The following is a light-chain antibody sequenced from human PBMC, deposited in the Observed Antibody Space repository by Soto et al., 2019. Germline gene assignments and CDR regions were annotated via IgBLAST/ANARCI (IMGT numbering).Light chain of an antibody. J-gene: IGKJ5*01. Sequence: EIVLTQSPASLSLSPGERATLSCRASQRVSGYLAWYQQKPGQAPRLLIYDASNRATGIPARFSGSGSGTDFTLTFSSLEPEDFAIYYCQQRSNWPITFGQGTRLEIK. CDR1: QRVSGY. CDR2: DAS. V-gene: IGKV3-11*01. CDR3: QQRSNWPIT.